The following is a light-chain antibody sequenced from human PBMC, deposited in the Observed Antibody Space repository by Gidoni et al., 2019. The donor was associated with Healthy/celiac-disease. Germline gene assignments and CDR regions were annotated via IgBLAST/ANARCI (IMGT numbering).Light chain of an antibody. CDR3: QQANSFPFT. J-gene: IGKJ3*01. V-gene: IGKV1D-12*01. CDR1: QRSSSW. Sequence: DIQMTQSPSSVSASVGDRVTITCRASQRSSSWLAWYQQKTGKAPKLLIYAAYSLQSGGPSRFSGSGSGTDFTLTISSLQPEDFATYYCQQANSFPFTFXPXTKVDIK. CDR2: AAY.